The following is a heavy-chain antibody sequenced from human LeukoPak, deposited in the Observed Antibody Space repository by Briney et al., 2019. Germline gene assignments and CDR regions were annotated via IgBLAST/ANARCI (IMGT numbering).Heavy chain of an antibody. Sequence: GASVKVSCKVSGYTLTELSMHWVRQAPGKGLEWMGGIIPIFGTANYAQKFQGRVTITTDESTSTAYMELSSLRSEDTAVYYCARDHQADSSGYRGAFDIWGQGTMVTVSS. CDR3: ARDHQADSSGYRGAFDI. CDR2: IIPIFGTA. V-gene: IGHV1-69*05. D-gene: IGHD3-22*01. CDR1: GYTLTELS. J-gene: IGHJ3*02.